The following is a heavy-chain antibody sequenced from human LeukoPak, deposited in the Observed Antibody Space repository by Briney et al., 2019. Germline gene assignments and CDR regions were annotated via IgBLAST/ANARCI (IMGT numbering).Heavy chain of an antibody. D-gene: IGHD5-12*01. CDR2: IYHSGST. V-gene: IGHV4-38-2*01. CDR1: GYSISSGYY. Sequence: SETLSLTCAVSGYSISSGYYRGWIRQPPGKGLEWIGSIYHSGSTYYNPSLKSRVTISVDTSKNQFSLKLSSVTAADTAVYYCSSACYHCLVDYWGQGTLVTVSS. CDR3: SSACYHCLVDY. J-gene: IGHJ4*02.